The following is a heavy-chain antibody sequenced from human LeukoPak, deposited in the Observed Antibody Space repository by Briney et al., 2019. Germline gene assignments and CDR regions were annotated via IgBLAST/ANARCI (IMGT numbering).Heavy chain of an antibody. CDR2: ISGSGGST. J-gene: IGHJ6*02. CDR1: GFTFSSYA. D-gene: IGHD3-16*02. CDR3: ANVPIVYYYYYGMDV. V-gene: IGHV3-23*01. Sequence: GGSLRLSCAASGFTFSSYAMGWVRQAPGKGLEWVSAISGSGGSTYYADSVKGRFTISRDNSKNTLYLQMISLTAEDTAVYYRANVPIVYYYYYGMDVWGQGTTVTVSS.